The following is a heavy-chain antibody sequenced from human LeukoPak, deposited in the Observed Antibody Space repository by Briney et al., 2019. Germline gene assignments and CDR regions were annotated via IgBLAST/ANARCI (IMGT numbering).Heavy chain of an antibody. D-gene: IGHD5-12*01. CDR3: ARGPSGYHNT. J-gene: IGHJ4*02. V-gene: IGHV3-23*01. CDR2: ISGSGGST. CDR1: GFTFSSYA. Sequence: GGSVRLSCAASGFTFSSYAMSWVRQAPGKGLEWVSAISGSGGSTYYADSVKGRFTISRDNSKNTLYLQMNSLRAEDTAVYYCARGPSGYHNTGGQGTLVTVSS.